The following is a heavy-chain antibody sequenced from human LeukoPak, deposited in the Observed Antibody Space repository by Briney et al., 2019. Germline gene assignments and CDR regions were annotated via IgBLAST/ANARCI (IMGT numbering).Heavy chain of an antibody. CDR1: GFTFSDYY. V-gene: IGHV3-11*01. D-gene: IGHD3-3*01. Sequence: PGGSLRLSCAASGFTFSDYYMSWIRQAPGKGLEWVSYISSSGSTIYYADSVKGRFTISRDNAKNSLYLQMISLRAEDTAVYYCARDDDSDYYYYGMDVWGQGTTVTVSS. J-gene: IGHJ6*02. CDR2: ISSSGSTI. CDR3: ARDDDSDYYYYGMDV.